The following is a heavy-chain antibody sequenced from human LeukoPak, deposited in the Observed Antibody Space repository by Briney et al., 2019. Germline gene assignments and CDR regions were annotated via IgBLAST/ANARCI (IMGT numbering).Heavy chain of an antibody. CDR3: ARDSGSH. D-gene: IGHD1-26*01. J-gene: IGHJ4*02. CDR2: IKPDGSAS. CDR1: GFTFSSYW. V-gene: IGHV3-7*05. Sequence: GGSLRLSCAASGFTFSSYWMIWVRQAPGKGLEWVGNIKPDGSASYYVDSVKGRFTISRDNANNSLYLQMNTLRAEDTAVYYCARDSGSHWGQGTLVTVSS.